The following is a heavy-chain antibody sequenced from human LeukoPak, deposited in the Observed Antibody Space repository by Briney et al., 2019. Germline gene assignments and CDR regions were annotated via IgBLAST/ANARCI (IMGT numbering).Heavy chain of an antibody. CDR1: GYYFTDYW. CDR2: IRADSQI. J-gene: IGHJ4*02. V-gene: IGHV5-51*01. D-gene: IGHD2-2*01. CDR3: ARQYSSNRVDY. Sequence: PGQSLLISCKTSGYYFTDYWIGWVRQKPGKGLEWMGIIRADSQITYSPSFQGQVTFSADRSKDTAYLRWSSLKASDTAIYYCARQYSSNRVDYWGMVILVIVSS.